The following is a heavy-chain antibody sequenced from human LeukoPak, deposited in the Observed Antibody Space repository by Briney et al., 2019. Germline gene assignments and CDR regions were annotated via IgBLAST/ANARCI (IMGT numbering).Heavy chain of an antibody. CDR3: ARGTMVRGVTIDY. V-gene: IGHV1-2*06. CDR1: GYTFTGYY. D-gene: IGHD3-10*01. Sequence: GASVKVSFKASGYTFTGYYMHWVRQAPGQGLEWMGRINPNSGGTNYAQKFQGRVTMTRDTSISTAYMELSRLRSDDTAVYYCARGTMVRGVTIDYWGQGTLVTVSS. CDR2: INPNSGGT. J-gene: IGHJ4*02.